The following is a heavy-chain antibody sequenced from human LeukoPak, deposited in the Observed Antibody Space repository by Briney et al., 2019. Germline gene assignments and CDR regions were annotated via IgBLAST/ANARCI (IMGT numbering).Heavy chain of an antibody. CDR1: GYTFTGYY. CDR3: ARDRGGKGGYYFDY. V-gene: IGHV1-2*02. Sequence: ASVTVSCKASGYTFTGYYMHWLRPAPGQGVEWMGWINPNSGGTNYAQKFQGRVTMTRDTSISTAYMELSRLRSDGTAVYYCARDRGGKGGYYFDYWGQGPLVTVSS. D-gene: IGHD4-23*01. J-gene: IGHJ4*02. CDR2: INPNSGGT.